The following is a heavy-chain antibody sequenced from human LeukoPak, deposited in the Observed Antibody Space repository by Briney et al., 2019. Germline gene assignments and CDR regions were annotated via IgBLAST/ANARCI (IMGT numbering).Heavy chain of an antibody. CDR2: MNPNSGNT. CDR1: GYTFTSCD. V-gene: IGHV1-8*01. J-gene: IGHJ4*02. CDR3: TRGSSGRRDN. Sequence: GASVKLSCKASGYTFTSCDINWVRQATGQGLEWMGWMNPNSGNTGYGQSFQGRITMTRDISIGTAYMELSNLTSEDTAIYYCTRGSSGRRDNWGQGTLVTVSP. D-gene: IGHD6-19*01.